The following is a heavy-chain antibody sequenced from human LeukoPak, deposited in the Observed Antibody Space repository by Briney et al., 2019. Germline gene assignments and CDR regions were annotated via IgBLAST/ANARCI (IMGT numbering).Heavy chain of an antibody. CDR3: ANLDYGDYDVGH. D-gene: IGHD4-17*01. Sequence: PGGSLRLSCAASGFTFSSYAMSWVRQAPGKGLEWVSAISGSGGSTYYADSVKGRFTISRDNSKNTLYLQMNSLRAEDTAVYYCANLDYGDYDVGHWGQGTLVTVSS. CDR1: GFTFSSYA. CDR2: ISGSGGST. J-gene: IGHJ4*02. V-gene: IGHV3-23*01.